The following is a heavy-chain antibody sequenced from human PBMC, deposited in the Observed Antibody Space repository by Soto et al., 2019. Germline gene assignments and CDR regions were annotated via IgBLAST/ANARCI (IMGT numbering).Heavy chain of an antibody. V-gene: IGHV3-23*01. CDR2: IGESGTPT. J-gene: IGHJ4*02. D-gene: IGHD3-22*01. Sequence: GGSLRLSCAASGFSFSSYAMKWVRQAPGKGLEWVSLIGESGTPTYYADSVKGRFTISRDNSKNTLYLQMNSLRAEDTAVYYCARDRSYYDSSGSYSPPYWGQGTLVTVSS. CDR1: GFSFSSYA. CDR3: ARDRSYYDSSGSYSPPY.